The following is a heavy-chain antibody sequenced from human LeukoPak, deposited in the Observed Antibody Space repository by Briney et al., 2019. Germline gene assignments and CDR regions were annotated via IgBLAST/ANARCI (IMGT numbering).Heavy chain of an antibody. CDR2: ISYDGSNK. V-gene: IGHV3-30*18. CDR1: GFTFSSYG. CDR3: VKPPRLSIIRGEGMDV. J-gene: IGHJ6*02. D-gene: IGHD3-10*01. Sequence: PGRSLRLSCAASGFTFSSYGMHWVRQAPGKGLEWVAVISYDGSNKYYADSVKGRFTISRDNFENTLYLQMNSLRAEDTAVYYCVKPPRLSIIRGEGMDVWGQGTTVTVSS.